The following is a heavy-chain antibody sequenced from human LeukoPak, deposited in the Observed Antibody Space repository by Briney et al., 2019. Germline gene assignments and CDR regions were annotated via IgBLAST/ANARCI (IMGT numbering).Heavy chain of an antibody. CDR3: ARGYDSSGYIYYYYYMDV. J-gene: IGHJ6*03. Sequence: PSETLSLTCAVSGGSISSSYWWTWVRQPPGKGLEWIGEINHTGSTNYNPSLKSRVTISVDTSKNQFSLKMSSVTAADTAVYYCARGYDSSGYIYYYYYMDVWGKGTTVTVSS. V-gene: IGHV4-4*02. CDR1: GGSISSSYW. CDR2: INHTGST. D-gene: IGHD3-22*01.